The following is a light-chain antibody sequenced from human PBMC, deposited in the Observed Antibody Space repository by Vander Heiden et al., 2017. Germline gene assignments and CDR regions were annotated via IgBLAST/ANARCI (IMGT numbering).Light chain of an antibody. J-gene: IGKJ1*01. CDR2: LVS. V-gene: IGKV2-28*01. CDR1: QSLLHSNGYNY. CDR3: MQALQTPKT. Sequence: DIVMTQSPLSLPVTPGEPASISCRSSQSLLHSNGYNYLDWYLQKPGQSPQLLIYLVSNRFSGVPDRFSGSGSGTDFTLKISRVEAEDVGVYYCMQALQTPKTFGQGTKVEIK.